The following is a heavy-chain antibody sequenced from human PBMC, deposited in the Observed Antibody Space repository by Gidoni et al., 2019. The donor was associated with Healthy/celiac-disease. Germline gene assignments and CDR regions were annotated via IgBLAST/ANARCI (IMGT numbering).Heavy chain of an antibody. J-gene: IGHJ5*02. CDR1: GGSISSYY. Sequence: QVQLQESGPGLVKPSETLSLTCTVSGGSISSYYWSWIRQPPGKGLEWIGYIYYSGSTNYNPSLKSRVTISVDTSKNQFSLKLSSVTAADTAVYYCARHINQIAGEGWFDPWGQGTLVTVSS. CDR2: IYYSGST. D-gene: IGHD2-2*01. CDR3: ARHINQIAGEGWFDP. V-gene: IGHV4-59*08.